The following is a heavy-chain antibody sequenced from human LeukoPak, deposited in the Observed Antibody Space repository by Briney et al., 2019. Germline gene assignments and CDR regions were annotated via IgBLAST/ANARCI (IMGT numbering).Heavy chain of an antibody. CDR1: GFTLSKAW. J-gene: IGHJ3*02. D-gene: IGHD3-9*01. CDR3: ARDGALGDILTGYSNDAFDI. CDR2: IKQDGSEK. Sequence: PGGSLRLSCAASGFTLSKAWMSWVRQAPGKGLEWVANIKQDGSEKYYVDSVKGRFTISRDNAKNSLYLQMNSLRAEDTAVYYCARDGALGDILTGYSNDAFDIWGQGTMVTVSS. V-gene: IGHV3-7*01.